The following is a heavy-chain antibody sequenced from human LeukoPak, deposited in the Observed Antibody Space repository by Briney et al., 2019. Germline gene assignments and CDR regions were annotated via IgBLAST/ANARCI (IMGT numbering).Heavy chain of an antibody. CDR3: ARGRSVWSELDY. J-gene: IGHJ4*02. Sequence: GGSLRLSCAASGFTLSSYAMSWVRQAPGKGLEWVSTISGSGSSTYYADSVKGRFTISRDNSKNTLYLQMNSLRAEDTAVYYCARGRSVWSELDYWGQGTLVTVSS. CDR1: GFTLSSYA. D-gene: IGHD6-19*01. CDR2: ISGSGSST. V-gene: IGHV3-23*01.